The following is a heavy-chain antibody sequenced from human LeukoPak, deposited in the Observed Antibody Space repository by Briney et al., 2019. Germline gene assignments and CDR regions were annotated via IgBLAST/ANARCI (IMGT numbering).Heavy chain of an antibody. V-gene: IGHV3-21*01. CDR1: GFTFSSYS. J-gene: IGHJ4*02. CDR2: ISSSSSYI. CDR3: ARDLLFYYDSSGYYPFDY. D-gene: IGHD3-22*01. Sequence: GGSLRLSCAASGFTFSSYSMNWVRQAPGKGLEWVSSISSSSSYIYYADSVKGRFTISRDKAKNSLYLQMNSLRAEDTAVYYCARDLLFYYDSSGYYPFDYWGQGTLVTVSS.